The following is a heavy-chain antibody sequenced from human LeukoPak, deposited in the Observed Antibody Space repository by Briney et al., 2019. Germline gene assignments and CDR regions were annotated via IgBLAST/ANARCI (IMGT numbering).Heavy chain of an antibody. CDR3: ARGIGYSSSQFDY. V-gene: IGHV4-34*01. D-gene: IGHD6-13*01. J-gene: IGHJ4*02. Sequence: KSSETLSLTCAVYGGSFSGYYWSWIRQPPGKGLEWIGEINHSGSTNYNPSLKSRVTISVDTSKNQFSLKLSSVTAADTAVYYCARGIGYSSSQFDYWGQGTLVTVSS. CDR2: INHSGST. CDR1: GGSFSGYY.